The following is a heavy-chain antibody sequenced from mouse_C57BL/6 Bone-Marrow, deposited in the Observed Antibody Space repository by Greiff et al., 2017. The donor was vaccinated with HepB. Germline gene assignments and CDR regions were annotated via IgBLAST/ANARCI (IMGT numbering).Heavy chain of an antibody. CDR1: GFTFNTYA. Sequence: EVQGVESGGGLVQPKGSLKLSCAASGFTFNTYAMHWVRQAPGKGLEWVARIRSKSSNYATYYADSVKDRFTISRDDSQSMLYLQMNNLKTEDTAMYYCVRAYGSSYDYAMDYWGQGTSVTVSS. CDR2: IRSKSSNYAT. V-gene: IGHV10-3*01. D-gene: IGHD1-1*01. J-gene: IGHJ4*01. CDR3: VRAYGSSYDYAMDY.